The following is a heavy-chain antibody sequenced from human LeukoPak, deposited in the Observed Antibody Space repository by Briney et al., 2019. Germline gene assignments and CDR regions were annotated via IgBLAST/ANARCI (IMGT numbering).Heavy chain of an antibody. J-gene: IGHJ4*02. V-gene: IGHV4-59*01. CDR3: ARYMRDSGTYDFDY. D-gene: IGHD3-3*01. CDR2: VYYTGTT. CDR1: GGSISSYY. Sequence: PSETLSLTCTVSGGSISSYYWSWIRQPAGKGLEWIGYVYYTGTTNYNPSFQSRVTITVDTSYNLFSLNLRSVTAADTAVYYCARYMRDSGTYDFDYWGRGTLVTVSS.